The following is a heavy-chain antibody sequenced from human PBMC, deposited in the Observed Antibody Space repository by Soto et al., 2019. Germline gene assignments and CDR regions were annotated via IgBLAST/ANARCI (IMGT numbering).Heavy chain of an antibody. V-gene: IGHV4-34*01. CDR2: INHSGST. CDR1: GGSFSGYY. Sequence: QVQLQQWGAGLLKPSETLSLTCAVYGGSFSGYYWSWIRQPPGKGLEWIGEINHSGSTNYNPSLKSGFTISVDTSKNQFSLKLSSVTAADAAVYYCARGPWQWLRFFYWGQGTLVTVSS. CDR3: ARGPWQWLRFFY. J-gene: IGHJ4*02. D-gene: IGHD5-12*01.